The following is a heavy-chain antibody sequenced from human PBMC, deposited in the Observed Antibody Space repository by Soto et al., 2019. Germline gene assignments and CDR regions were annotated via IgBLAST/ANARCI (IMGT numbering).Heavy chain of an antibody. CDR2: MNPNSGNT. CDR3: ARYCTKPHPGAAAYYYYGMDV. J-gene: IGHJ6*02. D-gene: IGHD2-8*01. V-gene: IGHV1-8*01. Sequence: ASVKVSCKASGYTFTSYDINWVRQATGQGLEWMGWMNPNSGNTGYAQKFQGRVTMTRNTSISTAYMELSGLRSEDTAVYYCARYCTKPHPGAAAYYYYGMDVWGQGTKVTVSS. CDR1: GYTFTSYD.